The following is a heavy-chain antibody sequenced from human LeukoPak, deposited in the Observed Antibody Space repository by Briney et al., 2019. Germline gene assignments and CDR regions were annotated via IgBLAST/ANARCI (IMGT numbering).Heavy chain of an antibody. CDR2: INPNSGGT. J-gene: IGHJ4*03. CDR3: ARDSPVRGYFDY. D-gene: IGHD3-10*01. Sequence: ASVKVSCKASGYTFTGYYMHWVRQAPGQGLEWMGWINPNSGGTNYQGRVTMTRDTSISTAYMELSRLRSDDTAMYYCARDSPVRGYFDYWGQGTLVTVSS. V-gene: IGHV1-2*02. CDR1: GYTFTGYY.